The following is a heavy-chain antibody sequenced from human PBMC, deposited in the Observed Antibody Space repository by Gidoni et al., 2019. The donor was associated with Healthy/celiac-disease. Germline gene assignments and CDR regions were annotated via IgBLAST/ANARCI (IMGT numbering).Heavy chain of an antibody. CDR3: ARELYSGSYHTPDY. CDR1: GFTFSSYA. CDR2: ISYDGSNK. Sequence: QVQLVESGGGVDQPGRSLRLSCAASGFTFSSYAMHWVRQAPGKGLEWVAVISYDGSNKYYADSVKGRFTISGDNSKNTLYLQMNSLRAEDTAVYYCARELYSGSYHTPDYWGQGTLVTVSS. V-gene: IGHV3-30-3*01. J-gene: IGHJ4*02. D-gene: IGHD1-26*01.